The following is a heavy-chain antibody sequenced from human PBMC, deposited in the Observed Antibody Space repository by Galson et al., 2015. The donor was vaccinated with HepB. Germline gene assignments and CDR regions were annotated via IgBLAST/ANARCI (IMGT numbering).Heavy chain of an antibody. J-gene: IGHJ4*02. D-gene: IGHD3-10*01. V-gene: IGHV3-23*01. CDR2: ISGSGGST. CDR3: AKDRVTYYYGSGSYLVY. CDR1: GFTFSSYA. Sequence: SLRLSCAASGFTFSSYAMSWVRQAPGKGLEWVSAISGSGGSTYYADSVKGRFTISRDNSKNTLYLQMNSLRAEDTAVYYCAKDRVTYYYGSGSYLVYWGQGTLVTVSS.